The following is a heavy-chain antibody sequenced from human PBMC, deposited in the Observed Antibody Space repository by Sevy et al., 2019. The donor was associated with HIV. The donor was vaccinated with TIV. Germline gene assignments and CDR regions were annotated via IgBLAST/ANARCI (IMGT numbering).Heavy chain of an antibody. CDR3: AKLGGNYGDYDDY. CDR2: ISWDGGIT. J-gene: IGHJ4*02. D-gene: IGHD4-17*01. V-gene: IGHV3-43*01. CDR1: GFTFDDYT. Sequence: GESLKISCAASGFTFDDYTMHWVRQPPGKGLEWVSLISWDGGITYYAASVKGRFTISRDNSKNSLFLQMNSLRSEDTAFYYCAKLGGNYGDYDDYWGRGTLVTVSS.